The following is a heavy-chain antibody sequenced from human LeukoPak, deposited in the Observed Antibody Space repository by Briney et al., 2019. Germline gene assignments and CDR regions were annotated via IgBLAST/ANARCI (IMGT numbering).Heavy chain of an antibody. CDR2: ISGSGGST. J-gene: IGHJ4*02. CDR3: ARDRWYNWNFWYFDY. CDR1: GFTFSSYA. V-gene: IGHV3-23*01. D-gene: IGHD1-7*01. Sequence: GGSLRLSCAASGFTFSSYATSWVRQAPGKGLEWVSAISGSGGSTYYADSVKGRFTISRDNSKNTLYLQMNSLRAEDTAVYYCARDRWYNWNFWYFDYWGQGTLVTVSS.